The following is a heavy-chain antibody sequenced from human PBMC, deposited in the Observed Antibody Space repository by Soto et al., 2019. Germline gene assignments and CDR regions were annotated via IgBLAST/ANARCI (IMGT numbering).Heavy chain of an antibody. V-gene: IGHV3-30-3*01. CDR3: ARDGLAVAATDHRYFDY. Sequence: GGSLRLSCAASGFTFSSYAMHWVRQAPGKGLEWVAVISYDGSNKYYADSVKGRFTISRDNSKNTLYLQMNSLRAEDTAVYYCARDGLAVAATDHRYFDYWGQGTLVTVSS. J-gene: IGHJ4*02. CDR1: GFTFSSYA. CDR2: ISYDGSNK. D-gene: IGHD6-19*01.